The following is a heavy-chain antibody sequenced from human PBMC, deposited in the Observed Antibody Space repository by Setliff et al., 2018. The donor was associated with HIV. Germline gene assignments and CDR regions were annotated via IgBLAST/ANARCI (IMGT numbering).Heavy chain of an antibody. Sequence: LSLTCAVSGVSITSATFYWSWIRHSPGKGLEWIGYIDYSGSAFYNPPLKSRLTISRDTSKNQFSLRMKSVTAADTAVYYCAREGKTALVTKYFDYWGQGTLVTVSS. CDR2: IDYSGSA. J-gene: IGHJ4*02. V-gene: IGHV4-31*11. D-gene: IGHD5-18*01. CDR3: AREGKTALVTKYFDY. CDR1: GVSITSATFY.